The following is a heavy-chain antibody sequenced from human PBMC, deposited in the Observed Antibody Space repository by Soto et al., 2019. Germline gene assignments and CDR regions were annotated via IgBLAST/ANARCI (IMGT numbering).Heavy chain of an antibody. J-gene: IGHJ6*02. Sequence: PGGALRLSCAASGFSFSNYNMNWVRQAPGKGLEWVSFINYSGKTIYYADPVKGRFTISRDNAKNSLYLQMNSLRDEDTAVYYCAIFEASGPLDVWGQGTTVTVSS. CDR1: GFSFSNYN. V-gene: IGHV3-48*02. CDR2: INYSGKTI. CDR3: AIFEASGPLDV. D-gene: IGHD3-10*01.